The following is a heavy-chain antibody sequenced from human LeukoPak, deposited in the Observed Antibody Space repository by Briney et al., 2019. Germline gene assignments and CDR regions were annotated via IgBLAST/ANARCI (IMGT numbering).Heavy chain of an antibody. CDR1: GFTFSGYA. CDR2: VVGGDDAT. CDR3: AKDSRSRNGVYDPFDI. Sequence: TGGSLRLSCAASGFTFSGYAMTWVRQAPGKGLEWVAVVGGDDATFYRDSVKGRFTISRDNSKNTLSLQMNSLRLEDTAVYYCAKDSRSRNGVYDPFDIWGQGTVVTVSS. J-gene: IGHJ3*02. V-gene: IGHV3-23*01. D-gene: IGHD2-8*01.